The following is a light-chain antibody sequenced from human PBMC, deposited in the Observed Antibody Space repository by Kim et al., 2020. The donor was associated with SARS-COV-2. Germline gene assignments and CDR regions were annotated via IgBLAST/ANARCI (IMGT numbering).Light chain of an antibody. V-gene: IGLV3-19*01. CDR3: NSRDSSGNHLV. Sequence: ALGQTVRIKCHGDSLRSYYATWYQQKPGQAPVLVIYGKNDRPSGIPDRFSGSSSGKTAALTITGAQAEDEADYYCNSRDSSGNHLVFGGGTQLTVL. J-gene: IGLJ2*01. CDR2: GKN. CDR1: SLRSYY.